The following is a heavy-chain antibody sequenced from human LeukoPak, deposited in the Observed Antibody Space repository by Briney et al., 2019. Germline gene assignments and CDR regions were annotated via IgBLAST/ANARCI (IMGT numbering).Heavy chain of an antibody. V-gene: IGHV3-7*03. J-gene: IGHJ4*02. D-gene: IGHD2-8*02. CDR2: INQGGNGT. CDR3: ARDGYWCSDY. CDR1: GFTFSSHC. Sequence: GGSLRLSCAASGFTFSSHCMSWVRQAPGKGLEWVSNINQGGNGTNYVDSVKGRFTISRDNAQNSLYLQMDSLRVEDTAMYYCARDGYWCSDYWGQGTLVTVSS.